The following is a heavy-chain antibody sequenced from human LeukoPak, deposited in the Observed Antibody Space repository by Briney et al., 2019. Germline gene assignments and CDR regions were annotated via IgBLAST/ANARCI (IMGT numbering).Heavy chain of an antibody. V-gene: IGHV3-21*04. CDR3: AKDAMKGAPVARGSVDH. Sequence: GGSLRLSCAASGFTFSSYSMNWVRQAPGKGLEWVSSISSSSSYIYYADSVKGRFTISRDNAKNSLYLQMNSLRAEDTAVYYCAKDAMKGAPVARGSVDHWGQGTLVTVSS. CDR2: ISSSSSYI. D-gene: IGHD3-10*01. J-gene: IGHJ4*02. CDR1: GFTFSSYS.